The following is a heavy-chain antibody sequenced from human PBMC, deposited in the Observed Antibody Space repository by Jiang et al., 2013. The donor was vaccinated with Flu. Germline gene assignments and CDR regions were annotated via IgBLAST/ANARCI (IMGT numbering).Heavy chain of an antibody. D-gene: IGHD2-21*02. V-gene: IGHV1-18*01. J-gene: IGHJ4*02. CDR2: ISPYNGNT. Sequence: ITWVRQAPGQGLEWMGWISPYNGNTIYAQKFQARVTMTTDTSTGTAFMELTSLRSDDTAVYYCARGPISCGGDCYYFDYWGQGTLVAVSS. CDR3: ARGPISCGGDCYYFDY.